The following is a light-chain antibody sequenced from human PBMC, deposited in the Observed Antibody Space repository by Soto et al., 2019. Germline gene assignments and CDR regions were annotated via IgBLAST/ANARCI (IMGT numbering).Light chain of an antibody. J-gene: IGLJ2*01. V-gene: IGLV2-14*01. Sequence: QSALTQPRSVSGSPGQSVTISCTGTSGDVGGYKYVSWYQQHAGKAPKLMIYEVSDRPSGISSRFSGSKSGNTASLTISGLQAEDEADYYCSSYTSIITVIFGGGTKLTVL. CDR3: SSYTSIITVI. CDR2: EVS. CDR1: SGDVGGYKY.